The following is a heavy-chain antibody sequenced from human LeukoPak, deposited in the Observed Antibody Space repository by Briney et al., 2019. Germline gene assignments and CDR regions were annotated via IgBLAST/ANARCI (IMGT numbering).Heavy chain of an antibody. Sequence: PSETLSLTCTVSGDSISSYYWSWIRQPPGKGLEWIGYIYYSGSTNYNPSLKSRVTISVDTSKNQFSLKLSSVTAADTAVYYCARQPNYGSGSYYNPRTNWGQGTLVTVSS. D-gene: IGHD3-10*01. J-gene: IGHJ4*02. V-gene: IGHV4-59*08. CDR1: GDSISSYY. CDR2: IYYSGST. CDR3: ARQPNYGSGSYYNPRTN.